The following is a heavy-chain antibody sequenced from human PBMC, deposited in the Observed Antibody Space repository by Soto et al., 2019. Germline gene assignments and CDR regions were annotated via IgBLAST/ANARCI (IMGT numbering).Heavy chain of an antibody. Sequence: QVQMKQSGGEVKKPGASVKVSCKTSGYTFTNHGVNWVRQAPGQGLEWLGYISGYNGDTDYDQKLQDRFTMSIDKTTNTVVMELRNLRSDDSVVYYCARDVEYSTSLCEHWGQGTPVIVS. CDR1: GYTFTNHG. V-gene: IGHV1-18*04. CDR2: ISGYNGDT. J-gene: IGHJ4*02. CDR3: ARDVEYSTSLCEH. D-gene: IGHD4-4*01.